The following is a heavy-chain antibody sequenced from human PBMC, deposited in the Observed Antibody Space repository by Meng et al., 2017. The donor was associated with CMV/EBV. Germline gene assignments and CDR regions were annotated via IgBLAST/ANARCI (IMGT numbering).Heavy chain of an antibody. CDR1: GGTFSSYA. CDR2: IIPIFGTA. D-gene: IGHD4-17*01. Sequence: KISCQASGGTFSSYAISWVRQAPGQGLEWMGGIIPIFGTANYAQKFQGRVTITTDESTSTAYMELSSLRSEDTAVYYCAADYGDYSDYWGQGTLVTVS. CDR3: AADYGDYSDY. J-gene: IGHJ4*02. V-gene: IGHV1-69*05.